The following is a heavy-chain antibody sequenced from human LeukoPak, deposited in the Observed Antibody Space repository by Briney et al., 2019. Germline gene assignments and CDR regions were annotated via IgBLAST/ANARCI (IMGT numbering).Heavy chain of an antibody. CDR1: GFIFSSYS. J-gene: IGHJ4*02. Sequence: GGSLRLSCAASGFIFSSYSMNWVRQAPGKGLEWVSSISSSGSYIYYADSVKGRFTISRDNAKNSLYLQMNSLRAEDTAVYYCARRYCSSTNCYAFDDWGQGTLVTVSS. CDR2: ISSSGSYI. V-gene: IGHV3-21*01. D-gene: IGHD2-2*01. CDR3: ARRYCSSTNCYAFDD.